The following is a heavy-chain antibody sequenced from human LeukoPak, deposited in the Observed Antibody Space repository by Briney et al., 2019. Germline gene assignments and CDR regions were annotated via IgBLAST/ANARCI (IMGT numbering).Heavy chain of an antibody. CDR3: AREGEYYYDSTGYYSWDS. CDR2: ISAYNGDT. V-gene: IGHV1-18*01. J-gene: IGHJ4*02. D-gene: IGHD3-22*01. Sequence: ASVKVSCKSSGYTFSSFGINWVRQAPGQGLEWMGWISAYNGDTNYAQKFQGRVTMTTDTSTSTAYMELRSLTSDDTAVYFCAREGEYYYDSTGYYSWDSWGQGTLVTVSS. CDR1: GYTFSSFG.